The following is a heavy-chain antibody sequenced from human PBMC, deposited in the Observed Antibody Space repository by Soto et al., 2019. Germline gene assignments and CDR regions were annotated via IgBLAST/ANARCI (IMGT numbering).Heavy chain of an antibody. CDR3: ARDFTPGIAAAGEPYGENFRFQH. D-gene: IGHD6-13*01. CDR2: INPNSGGT. V-gene: IGHV1-2*04. CDR1: GYTFTGYY. Sequence: ASVKVSCKASGYTFTGYYMHWVRQAPGQGLEWMGGINPNSGGTNYAQKFQGWVTMTRDTSISTAYMELSRLRSDDTAVYYCARDFTPGIAAAGEPYGENFRFQHWGQGTQVTVSS. J-gene: IGHJ1*01.